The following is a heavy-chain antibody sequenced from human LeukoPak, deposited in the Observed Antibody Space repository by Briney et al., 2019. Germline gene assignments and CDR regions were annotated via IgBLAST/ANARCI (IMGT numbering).Heavy chain of an antibody. V-gene: IGHV3-48*03. CDR1: GFIFSSYE. J-gene: IGHJ6*02. Sequence: GGSLRLSCAASGFIFSSYEMNWVRQAPGKGLEWVSYISSSGSTIYYADSVKGRFTISRDNAKNSLYLQMNSLRAEDTAVYYCARDRYSSGWYEPSAYYYYGMDVWGQGTTVTVSS. D-gene: IGHD6-19*01. CDR3: ARDRYSSGWYEPSAYYYYGMDV. CDR2: ISSSGSTI.